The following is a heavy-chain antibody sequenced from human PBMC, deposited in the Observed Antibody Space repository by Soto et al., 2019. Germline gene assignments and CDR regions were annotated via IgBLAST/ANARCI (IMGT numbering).Heavy chain of an antibody. J-gene: IGHJ4*02. Sequence: PSETLSLTCTVSGGSISSYYWSWIRQPPGKGLEWIGYIYYSGSTNYNPSLKSRVTISVDPSKNQFSLKLSSVTAADTAVYYCARVDTAMASFDYWGQGTLVTVSS. D-gene: IGHD5-18*01. CDR2: IYYSGST. V-gene: IGHV4-59*01. CDR1: GGSISSYY. CDR3: ARVDTAMASFDY.